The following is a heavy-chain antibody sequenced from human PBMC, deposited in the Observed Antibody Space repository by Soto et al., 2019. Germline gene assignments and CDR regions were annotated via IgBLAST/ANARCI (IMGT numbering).Heavy chain of an antibody. CDR2: IYYSGSN. CDR3: ARGVTMVRAVIHTPYFDY. CDR1: GGSISSGGYY. Sequence: QVQLQESGPGLVKPSQTLSLTCTVSGGSISSGGYYWSWIRQHPGKGLEWIGYIYYSGSNYYNPSLKSRVTISVVTSKNQSSLKLSSVTAADTAVYYCARGVTMVRAVIHTPYFDYWGQGTLVTVSS. J-gene: IGHJ4*02. D-gene: IGHD3-10*01. V-gene: IGHV4-31*03.